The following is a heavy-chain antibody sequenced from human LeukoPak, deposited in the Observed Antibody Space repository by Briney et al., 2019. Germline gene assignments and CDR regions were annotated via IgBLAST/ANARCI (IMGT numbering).Heavy chain of an antibody. CDR2: IIPIFGTA. D-gene: IGHD3-10*01. CDR1: GDTFSSYA. Sequence: WASVNVSCKASGDTFSSYAISWVRQAPGQGLEGMGGIIPIFGTANYAQKFQGRVTITTDESTSTAYMELSSLRSEDTAVYYCATPSGSGSHPTYYYYGMDVWGQGTTVTVSS. V-gene: IGHV1-69*05. J-gene: IGHJ6*02. CDR3: ATPSGSGSHPTYYYYGMDV.